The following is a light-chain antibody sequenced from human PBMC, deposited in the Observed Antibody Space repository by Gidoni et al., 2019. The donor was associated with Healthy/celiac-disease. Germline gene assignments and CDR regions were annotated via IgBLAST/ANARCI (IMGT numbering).Light chain of an antibody. CDR3: QQYNSYSPYT. CDR2: KAS. CDR1: QSISSW. V-gene: IGKV1-5*03. J-gene: IGKJ2*01. Sequence: DIQMTQSPSTLSASVGDRVTITCRASQSISSWLAWYQQKPGKAPKLLIYKASSLESGVPSRFRGSGSGTEFTLTISSLQPDDFATYYCQQYNSYSPYTFGQXTKLEIK.